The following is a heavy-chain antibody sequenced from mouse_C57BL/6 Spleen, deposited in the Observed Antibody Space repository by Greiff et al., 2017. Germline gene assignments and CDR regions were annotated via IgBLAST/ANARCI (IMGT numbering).Heavy chain of an antibody. J-gene: IGHJ4*01. D-gene: IGHD1-1*01. CDR1: GFTFSSYG. CDR3: ARHLITTVDYAMDY. CDR2: ISSGGSYT. Sequence: VKLMESGGDLVKPGGSLTLSCAASGFTFSSYGMYWVRQTPDKRLEWVATISSGGSYTYYPNSVKGRFTIAKDNAKNTLYLQMSSLKSEDTAMYYGARHLITTVDYAMDYWGQGTSVTVSS. V-gene: IGHV5-6*01.